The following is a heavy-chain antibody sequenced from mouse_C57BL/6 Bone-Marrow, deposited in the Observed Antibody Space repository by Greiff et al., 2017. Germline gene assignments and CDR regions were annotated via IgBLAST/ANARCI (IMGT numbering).Heavy chain of an antibody. Sequence: VQLQQPGAELVMPGASVKLSCKASGYTFTSYWMHWVKQRPGPGLEWIGEIDPSDRYTNYNPKVKGKSPLTVDKSSSTAYMQLSSLTSEDSSVYDSARNGRLPYYDDYWGQGTTLSVSS. CDR3: ARNGRLPYYDDY. CDR2: IDPSDRYT. J-gene: IGHJ2*01. V-gene: IGHV1-69*01. D-gene: IGHD2-2*01. CDR1: GYTFTSYW.